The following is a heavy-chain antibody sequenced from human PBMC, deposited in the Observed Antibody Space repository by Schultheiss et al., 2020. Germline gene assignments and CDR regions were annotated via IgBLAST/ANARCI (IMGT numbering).Heavy chain of an antibody. D-gene: IGHD3-16*02. Sequence: GGSLRLSCAASGFTFSSYAMSWVRQAPGKGLEWVSAISGSGGSTYYADSVKGRFTISRDNSKNTLYLQMNSLRAEDTAVYYCAKDITFGGVIVGTFDYWGQGTLVTVSS. CDR1: GFTFSSYA. CDR2: ISGSGGST. J-gene: IGHJ4*02. V-gene: IGHV3-23*01. CDR3: AKDITFGGVIVGTFDY.